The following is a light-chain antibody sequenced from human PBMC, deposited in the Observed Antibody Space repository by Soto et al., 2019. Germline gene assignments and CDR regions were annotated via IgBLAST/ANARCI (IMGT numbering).Light chain of an antibody. V-gene: IGLV2-8*01. CDR1: SSDVGGYDY. CDR2: EVT. CDR3: AAWDDSLNGYV. J-gene: IGLJ1*01. Sequence: QSALTQPPSASGSPGQSVTISCTGTSSDVGGYDYVSWYQQHPGKAPKLMIYEVTIRPSGVSDRFSGSKSGTSASLAISGLQSEDEADYYCAAWDDSLNGYVFGTGNKVPVL.